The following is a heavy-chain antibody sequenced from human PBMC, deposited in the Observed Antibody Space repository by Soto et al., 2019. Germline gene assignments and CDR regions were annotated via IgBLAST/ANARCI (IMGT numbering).Heavy chain of an antibody. CDR1: GFTFSSYA. CDR2: ISGSGGST. J-gene: IGHJ6*02. Sequence: EVQLLESGGGLVQPGGSLRLSCAASGFTFSSYAMSWVRQAPGKGLEWVSAISGSGGSTYYADSVKGRFTISRDNSKNTMYLQMNSLRAEDTAVYYCAKDSYLYYYGMDVWGQGTTVTVSS. V-gene: IGHV3-23*01. CDR3: AKDSYLYYYGMDV.